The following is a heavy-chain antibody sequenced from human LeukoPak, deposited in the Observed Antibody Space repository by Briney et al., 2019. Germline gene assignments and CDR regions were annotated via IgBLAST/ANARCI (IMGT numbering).Heavy chain of an antibody. CDR3: ARDSSGYYATPADY. D-gene: IGHD3-22*01. J-gene: IGHJ4*02. CDR1: GGTFSSYA. Sequence: SVKVSCKASGGTFSSYAISWVRQAPGQGLEWMGRIIPILGIANYAQKFQGRVTITADKSTSTAYMELGSLRSEDTAVYYCARDSSGYYATPADYWGQGTLVTVSS. CDR2: IIPILGIA. V-gene: IGHV1-69*04.